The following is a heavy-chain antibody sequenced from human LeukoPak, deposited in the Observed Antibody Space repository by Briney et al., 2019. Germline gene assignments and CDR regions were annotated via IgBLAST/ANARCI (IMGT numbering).Heavy chain of an antibody. V-gene: IGHV3-23*01. CDR1: GFTFTTYA. CDR3: AKERCSAGGRSTTPDY. J-gene: IGHJ4*02. D-gene: IGHD2-15*01. Sequence: VGSLRLSCGASGFTFTTYAMSWVRQAPGKGLEWVSGISGLGYDTYYADSVKGRFTISRDKSKNTLYLQINSLRVEDTAVYYCAKERCSAGGRSTTPDYRGQGTLVTVSS. CDR2: ISGLGYDT.